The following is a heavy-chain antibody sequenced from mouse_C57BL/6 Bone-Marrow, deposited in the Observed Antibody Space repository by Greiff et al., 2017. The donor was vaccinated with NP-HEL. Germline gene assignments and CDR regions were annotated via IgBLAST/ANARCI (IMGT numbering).Heavy chain of an antibody. CDR2: IYPGDGDT. V-gene: IGHV1-80*01. J-gene: IGHJ1*03. CDR1: GYAFSSYR. Sequence: QVQLQQSGAELVKPGASVKISCKASGYAFSSYRMNWVKQRPGKGLEWIGQIYPGDGDTNYNGKFKGKATLTADKSSSTAYMQLSSLTSEDSAVYFCARAGYSNYYPWYFDVWGTGTTVTVSS. CDR3: ARAGYSNYYPWYFDV. D-gene: IGHD2-5*01.